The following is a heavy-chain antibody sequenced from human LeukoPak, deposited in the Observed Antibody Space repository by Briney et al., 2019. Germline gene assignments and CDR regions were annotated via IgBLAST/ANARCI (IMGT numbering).Heavy chain of an antibody. CDR1: GYTFTSYD. V-gene: IGHV1-8*01. D-gene: IGHD3-3*01. J-gene: IGHJ6*02. CDR2: MNPNSGNT. Sequence: ASVKVSCKASGYTFTSYDINWVRQATGQGLEWMGWMNPNSGNTGYAQKFQGRVTMTRNTTISTAYMELSSLRSEDTAVYYCARAEPYYDFWSGYTSPGYYYGMDVWGQGTMVTVSS. CDR3: ARAEPYYDFWSGYTSPGYYYGMDV.